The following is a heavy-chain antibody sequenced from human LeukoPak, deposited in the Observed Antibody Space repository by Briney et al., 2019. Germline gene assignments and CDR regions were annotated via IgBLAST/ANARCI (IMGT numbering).Heavy chain of an antibody. J-gene: IGHJ4*02. V-gene: IGHV3-23*01. Sequence: GGSLRLSCAASGSTVSSNYMSWVRQAPGKGLEWVSAISGNGDSAYYADSVKGRFTISRDNSKNTLYLQMDSLRAEDTAVYYCPRKYDSSGYYDYWGQGTLVTVSS. CDR3: PRKYDSSGYYDY. CDR1: GSTVSSNY. D-gene: IGHD3-22*01. CDR2: ISGNGDSA.